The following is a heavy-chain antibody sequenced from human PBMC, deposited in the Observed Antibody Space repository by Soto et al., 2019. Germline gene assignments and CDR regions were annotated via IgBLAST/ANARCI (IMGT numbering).Heavy chain of an antibody. Sequence: PVGSLRLSCAASGFNFSSYGMHWVRQAPGKGLEWVAVIWYDGSNKYYADSVKGRFTISRDNSKNTLYLQMNSLRAEDTAVYYCAREIYDFWSGYHEYNWFDPWGQGTLVTVSS. CDR3: AREIYDFWSGYHEYNWFDP. D-gene: IGHD3-3*01. J-gene: IGHJ5*02. CDR2: IWYDGSNK. V-gene: IGHV3-33*01. CDR1: GFNFSSYG.